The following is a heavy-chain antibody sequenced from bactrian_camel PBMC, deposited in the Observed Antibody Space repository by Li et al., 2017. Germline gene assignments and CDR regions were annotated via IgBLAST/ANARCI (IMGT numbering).Heavy chain of an antibody. V-gene: IGHV3S1*01. CDR1: GDTDSNYC. J-gene: IGHJ6*01. D-gene: IGHD5*01. Sequence: HVQLVESGGDSVQAGGSLRLSCAISGDTDSNYCMAWVRQAPGKEREGVAAVIPDSPITHLFATFKGRFTVSQDNADKTVNLQMNNLKPEDTAVYYCATSKRWGAWNFPHLYDSWGQGTQVTVS. CDR2: VIPDSPIT. CDR3: ATSKRWGAWNFPHLYDS.